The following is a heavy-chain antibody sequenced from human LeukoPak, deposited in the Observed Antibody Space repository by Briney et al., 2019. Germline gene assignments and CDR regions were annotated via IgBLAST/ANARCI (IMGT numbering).Heavy chain of an antibody. V-gene: IGHV1-18*01. CDR2: ISAYNGNT. Sequence: ASVKVSCKASGYTFTSYGISWVRQAPGQGLERMGWISAYNGNTNYAQKLQGRVTMTTDTSTSTAYMELRSLRSDDTAVYYCARLGYCSSTSCYNWFDPWGQGTLVTVSS. J-gene: IGHJ5*02. D-gene: IGHD2-2*01. CDR1: GYTFTSYG. CDR3: ARLGYCSSTSCYNWFDP.